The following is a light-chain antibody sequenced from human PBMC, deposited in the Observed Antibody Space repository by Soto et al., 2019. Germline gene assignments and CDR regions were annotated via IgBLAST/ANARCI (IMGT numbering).Light chain of an antibody. CDR1: QSVSSN. V-gene: IGKV3-15*01. J-gene: IGKJ1*01. CDR2: GAS. CDR3: QQYKNWPET. Sequence: EIVMTQSPATLSVSPGERATLSCRASQSVSSNLAWYQQKPGQAPRLLVYGASIRATGIPARFSGSGSGTEFTLTISSLQSEDLAVYYCQQYKNWPETFGQGTKVEIK.